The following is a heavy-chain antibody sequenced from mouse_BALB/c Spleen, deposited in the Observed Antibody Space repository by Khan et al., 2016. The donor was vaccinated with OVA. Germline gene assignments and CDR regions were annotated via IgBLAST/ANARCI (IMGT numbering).Heavy chain of an antibody. V-gene: IGHV5-9-3*01. CDR1: GFTFSSYA. D-gene: IGHD2-2*01. CDR2: ISSGGHYT. Sequence: EVELVESGGGLVKPGGSLKLSCSASGFTFSSYAMSWVRQTPEKRLELVATISSGGHYTFYPDSVKGRFTIYRDNARNTLYLQMSSLRSEDTAIYYCARSLVDYHAMDYWGQGTSVTVSS. J-gene: IGHJ4*01. CDR3: ARSLVDYHAMDY.